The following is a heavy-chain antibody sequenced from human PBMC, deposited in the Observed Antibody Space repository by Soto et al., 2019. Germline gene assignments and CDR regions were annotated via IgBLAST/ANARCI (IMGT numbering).Heavy chain of an antibody. D-gene: IGHD3-22*01. CDR1: GFTFSSYA. CDR3: ARARYDSSGDDVFDI. V-gene: IGHV3-23*01. Sequence: EVQLLESGGGLVQPGGSLRLSCAASGFTFSSYAMSWVRQAPGKGLEWVAAISGSGGSTYYADSVKGRFTISRDNSKNTLYLQMNSLSAEDKAVYYCARARYDSSGDDVFDIWGQGTMVTVSS. CDR2: ISGSGGST. J-gene: IGHJ3*02.